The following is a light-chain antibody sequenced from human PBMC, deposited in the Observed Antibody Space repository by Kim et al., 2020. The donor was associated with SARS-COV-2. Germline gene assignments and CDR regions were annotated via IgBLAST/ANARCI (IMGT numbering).Light chain of an antibody. V-gene: IGLV7-43*01. CDR2: STS. Sequence: QAVVPQEPSLTVSPGGTVTLTCASSTGAVTTSYYPNWFQQKPGQAPRPLIYSTSNKHSWTPARFSGSLLGGKAALTLSGVQPEDEAEYYCLLYYGGAVVFGGGTQLTVL. CDR1: TGAVTTSYY. J-gene: IGLJ3*02. CDR3: LLYYGGAVV.